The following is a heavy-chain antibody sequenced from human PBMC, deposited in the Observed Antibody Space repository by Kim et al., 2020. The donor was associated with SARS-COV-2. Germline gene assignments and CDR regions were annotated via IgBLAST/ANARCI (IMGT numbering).Heavy chain of an antibody. CDR1: GGSISSSNW. V-gene: IGHV4-4*02. CDR3: ARGLALGPYYYYYGMDV. J-gene: IGHJ6*02. Sequence: SETLSLTCAVSGGSISSSNWWSWVRQPPGKGLEWIGEIYHSGSTNYNPSLKSRVTISVDKSKNQFSLKLSSVTAADTAVYYCARGLALGPYYYYYGMDVWGQGTTVTVSS. CDR2: IYHSGST. D-gene: IGHD3-3*02.